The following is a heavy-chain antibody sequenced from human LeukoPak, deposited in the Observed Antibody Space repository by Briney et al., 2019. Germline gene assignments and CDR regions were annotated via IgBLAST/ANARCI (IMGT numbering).Heavy chain of an antibody. CDR2: INAGNGNT. CDR3: ARDQKGSSSWYWTMNWFDP. CDR1: GYTFTSYA. J-gene: IGHJ5*02. V-gene: IGHV1-3*01. D-gene: IGHD6-13*01. Sequence: ASVKVSCKASGYTFTSYAMHWVRQAPGQRLEWMGWINAGNGNTKYSQKFQGRVTITRDTSASTAYMELSSLRSEDTAVYYCARDQKGSSSWYWTMNWFDPWGQGTLVTVSS.